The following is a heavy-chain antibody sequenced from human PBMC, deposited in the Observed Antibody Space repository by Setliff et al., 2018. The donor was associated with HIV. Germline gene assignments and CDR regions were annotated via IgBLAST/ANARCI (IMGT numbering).Heavy chain of an antibody. CDR2: IYYSGST. V-gene: IGHV4-39*01. CDR1: GGSISSSSYY. CDR3: ASYGGGSENDAFRV. D-gene: IGHD4-17*01. J-gene: IGHJ3*01. Sequence: SETLSLTCTVSGGSISSSSYYWGWIRQPPGKGLEWIGSIYYSGSTYYNPSLKSRVTISVDTSKNQFSLNVNSVTAADTAVYYCASYGGGSENDAFRVRGQGTMVTVSS.